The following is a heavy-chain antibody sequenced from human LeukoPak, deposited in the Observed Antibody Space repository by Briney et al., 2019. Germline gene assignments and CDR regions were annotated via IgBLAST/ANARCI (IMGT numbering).Heavy chain of an antibody. V-gene: IGHV3-30*18. CDR1: GFTFSSYG. J-gene: IGHJ4*02. D-gene: IGHD3-22*01. Sequence: GGSLRLSCAVSGFTFSSYGMHWVRQAPGKGLEWVAVISYDGSNKYYADSVKGRFTISRDNSKNTLYLQMNSLRAEDTAVYYCAKDRSYYDSSGYYGTLNYWGQGTLVTVSS. CDR2: ISYDGSNK. CDR3: AKDRSYYDSSGYYGTLNY.